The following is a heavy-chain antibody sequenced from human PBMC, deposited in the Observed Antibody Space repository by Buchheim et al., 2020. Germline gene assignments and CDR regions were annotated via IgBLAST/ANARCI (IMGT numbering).Heavy chain of an antibody. CDR2: ISSSSSTI. D-gene: IGHD1-26*01. V-gene: IGHV3-48*01. CDR3: ARDTSGGGSYDDDAFDI. Sequence: EVQLVESGGGLVQPGGSLRLSCAASGFTFSSYSMNWVRQAPGKGLEWVSYISSSSSTIYYADSVKGRFTISRDNAKNSLYLQMNSLRAEDTAVYYCARDTSGGGSYDDDAFDIWGQGT. J-gene: IGHJ3*02. CDR1: GFTFSSYS.